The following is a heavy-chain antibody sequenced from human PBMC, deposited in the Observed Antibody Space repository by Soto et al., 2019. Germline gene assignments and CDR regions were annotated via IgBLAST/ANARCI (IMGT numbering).Heavy chain of an antibody. D-gene: IGHD3-3*01. Sequence: EVQLVESGGGLVQPGGSLRLSCAASGFTFSSYSMNWVRQAPGKGLEWVSSISSSSSYIYYADSVKGRFTISRDNAKNSLYLQMNSLRAEDTAVYYCARDSGYDFWSGLPPTYYFDYWGQGTLVTVSS. CDR3: ARDSGYDFWSGLPPTYYFDY. J-gene: IGHJ4*02. CDR2: ISSSSSYI. CDR1: GFTFSSYS. V-gene: IGHV3-21*01.